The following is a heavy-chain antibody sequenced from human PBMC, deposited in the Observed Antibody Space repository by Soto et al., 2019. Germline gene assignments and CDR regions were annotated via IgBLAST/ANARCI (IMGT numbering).Heavy chain of an antibody. V-gene: IGHV3-73*02. CDR2: ITSQTNTYAT. CDR1: GFTFSGST. Sequence: EVQLVESGGGLVQPGGSLKLSCAASGFTFSGSTIHWVRQTSGKGLEWVGRITSQTNTYATAYAASVKGRFTISRDDSKNTAYLQMNSLKTEDTAVYYCTRQHLDVPVASAIDYWGQGTLVTVSS. D-gene: IGHD6-19*01. CDR3: TRQHLDVPVASAIDY. J-gene: IGHJ4*02.